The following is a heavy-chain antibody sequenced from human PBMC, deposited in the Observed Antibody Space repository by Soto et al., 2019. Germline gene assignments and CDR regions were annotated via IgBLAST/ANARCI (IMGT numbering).Heavy chain of an antibody. Sequence: PSETLSLTCTVSGGYISGNYWTWIRQPPGKGLEWIAYIYYSGSTNYNPSLKSRVTISVDTSKNQFSLKLSSVTAADTAVYYCARDGWFGGNYYYYYMDVWGKGTTVTVSS. D-gene: IGHD3-10*01. CDR1: GGYISGNY. J-gene: IGHJ6*03. CDR3: ARDGWFGGNYYYYYMDV. CDR2: IYYSGST. V-gene: IGHV4-59*01.